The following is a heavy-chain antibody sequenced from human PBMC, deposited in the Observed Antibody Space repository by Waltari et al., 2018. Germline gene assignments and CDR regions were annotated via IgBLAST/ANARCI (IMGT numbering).Heavy chain of an antibody. CDR1: GFTFSSYS. CDR2: ISSSSSYI. J-gene: IGHJ4*02. CDR3: ARAGLRVGYSSSWYSY. Sequence: EVQLVESGGGLVKPGGSLRLSCEASGFTFSSYSLNWVRQAQGKGLELVSSISSSSSYIYYADSVKGRFTISRDNAKNSLYLQMNSLRAEDTAVYYCARAGLRVGYSSSWYSYWGQGTLVTVS. D-gene: IGHD6-13*01. V-gene: IGHV3-21*01.